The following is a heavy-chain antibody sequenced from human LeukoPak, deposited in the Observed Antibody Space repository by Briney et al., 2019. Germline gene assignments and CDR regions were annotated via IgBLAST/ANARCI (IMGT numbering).Heavy chain of an antibody. CDR3: ARALDRGIDPNSSGYNNY. Sequence: PGGSLRLSCAASGFTFSGHSINWVRQAPGKGLEWVSSISSSSSYIYYADSVKGRFTISRDNAKNSLYLQMNSLRAEDTAVYYCARALDRGIDPNSSGYNNYWGQGTLVTVSS. J-gene: IGHJ4*02. CDR2: ISSSSSYI. V-gene: IGHV3-21*01. CDR1: GFTFSGHS. D-gene: IGHD3-22*01.